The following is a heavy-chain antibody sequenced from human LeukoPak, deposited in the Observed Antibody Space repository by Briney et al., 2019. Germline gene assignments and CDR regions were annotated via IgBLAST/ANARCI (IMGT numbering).Heavy chain of an antibody. CDR3: ARRGDNSGYYSFDY. V-gene: IGHV5-51*01. CDR2: FYPGDSNI. CDR1: GYSFTNYW. J-gene: IGHJ4*02. D-gene: IGHD3-22*01. Sequence: GEPLNISGKGSGYSFTNYWIGGARQMRGKGLGGMGIFYPGDSNISYSPPFKGHVTISVDKSIRTAYLQWSSLKASDTAVYYCARRGDNSGYYSFDYWGQGTLVTVSS.